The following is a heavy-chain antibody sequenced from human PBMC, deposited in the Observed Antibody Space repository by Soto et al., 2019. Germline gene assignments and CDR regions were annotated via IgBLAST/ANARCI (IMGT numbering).Heavy chain of an antibody. CDR3: ARYLRAARPN. Sequence: GGSLRLSCAASGFIFSSYSMNWVRQAPGKGLEWVSYISSSSSTIYYADSVKGRFTISRDNAENSLYLQMHSLRDEDTAVYYCARYLRAARPNWGQGTLVTVSS. D-gene: IGHD6-6*01. CDR1: GFIFSSYS. J-gene: IGHJ4*02. CDR2: ISSSSSTI. V-gene: IGHV3-48*02.